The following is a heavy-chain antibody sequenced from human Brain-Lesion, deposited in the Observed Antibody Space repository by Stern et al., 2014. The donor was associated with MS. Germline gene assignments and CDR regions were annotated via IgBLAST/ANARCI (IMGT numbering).Heavy chain of an antibody. V-gene: IGHV4-39*01. CDR2: IYYSGNT. CDR3: AGEEDIRYCSGGSCTGNWFDP. J-gene: IGHJ5*02. Sequence: VQLVESGPGLVKPSETLPLTCTVAGGSVSSTSYAWAWIRQPPGKGLAWIGTIYYSGNTYYSPSLKSRLTISLDTSKNQFPLQLRSVTAADTAVYYCAGEEDIRYCSGGSCTGNWFDPWGQGTLVTVSS. CDR1: GGSVSSTSYA. D-gene: IGHD2-15*01.